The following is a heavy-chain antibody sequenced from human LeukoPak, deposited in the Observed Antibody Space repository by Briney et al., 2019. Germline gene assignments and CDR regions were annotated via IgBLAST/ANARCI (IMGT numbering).Heavy chain of an antibody. CDR1: GFTFSNYA. CDR2: ISGNGGRT. V-gene: IGHV3-23*01. J-gene: IGHJ4*02. D-gene: IGHD6-19*01. Sequence: GGSLRLSCAASGFTFSNYAMSWVGQAPREGLEWVSTISGNGGRTYYADSVRGRFSISRDNSRNTLNLHMSILRVEDTAVYYCTKDWRDGSGWMVGDSWGQGTLVTVSS. CDR3: TKDWRDGSGWMVGDS.